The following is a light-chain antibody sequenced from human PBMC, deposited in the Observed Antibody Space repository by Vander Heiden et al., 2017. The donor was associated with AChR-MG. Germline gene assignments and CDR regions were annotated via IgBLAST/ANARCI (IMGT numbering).Light chain of an antibody. CDR1: YLGDKY. CDR2: QND. Sequence: SSDLTQPPSVSVSPGQTASIACSGGYLGDKYVCWYQQKPGQPPVQVIYQNDKRPSGIPERFSGSNFGTTATLTISGTQALDEADYYCQAWDSNNALVFGGGTKLTVL. CDR3: QAWDSNNALV. J-gene: IGLJ3*02. V-gene: IGLV3-1*01.